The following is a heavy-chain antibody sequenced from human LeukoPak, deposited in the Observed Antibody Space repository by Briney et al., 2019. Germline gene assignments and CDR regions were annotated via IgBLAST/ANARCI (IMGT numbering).Heavy chain of an antibody. CDR3: ARGLRGTMVRGVLDV. J-gene: IGHJ6*02. CDR2: IIPIFGTA. V-gene: IGHV1-69*05. D-gene: IGHD3-10*01. CDR1: GGTFSSYA. Sequence: APVKVSCKASGGTFSSYAISWVRQAPGQGLEWMGGIIPIFGTANYAQKFQGRVTITTDESTSTAYMELSSLRSEDTAVYYCARGLRGTMVRGVLDVWGQGTTVTVSS.